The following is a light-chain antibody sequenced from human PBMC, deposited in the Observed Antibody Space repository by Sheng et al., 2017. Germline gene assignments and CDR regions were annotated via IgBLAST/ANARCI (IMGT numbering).Light chain of an antibody. Sequence: SYELTQPPSVSVAPGKTATMTCGGNNIGGKSVHWYQQRPGQAPALVVYEDSDRPSGIPERFSGSNSGNTATLTISRVEAGDEADYYCQVWDDSSDQAVFGGGTKLTVL. V-gene: IGLV3-21*03. CDR3: QVWDDSSDQAV. CDR1: NIGGKS. CDR2: EDS. J-gene: IGLJ2*01.